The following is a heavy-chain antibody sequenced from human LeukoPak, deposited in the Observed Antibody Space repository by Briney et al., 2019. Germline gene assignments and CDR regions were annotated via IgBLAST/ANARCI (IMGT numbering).Heavy chain of an antibody. CDR1: GGSISSGSYY. CDR3: ARATSSYFYYMDV. V-gene: IGHV4-61*02. D-gene: IGHD5-12*01. J-gene: IGHJ6*03. Sequence: SETLSLTCTVSGGSISSGSYYWSWFRQPAEKGLEWIGRIYTSGSTYYNPSLKKRVTISADTSKNQFSLNVSSVTAADTAVYYCARATSSYFYYMDVWGKGTTVTISS. CDR2: IYTSGST.